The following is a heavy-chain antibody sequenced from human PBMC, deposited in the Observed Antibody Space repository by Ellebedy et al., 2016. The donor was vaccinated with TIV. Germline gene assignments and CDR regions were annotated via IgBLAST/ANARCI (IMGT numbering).Heavy chain of an antibody. J-gene: IGHJ4*02. CDR2: TSAYNGNT. CDR1: GYTFNSYG. V-gene: IGHV1-18*01. Sequence: ASVKVSCKASGYTFNSYGISWVRQAPGRGLEWMGWTSAYNGNTNYAQKLQGRVTMTTDTSTNTAYMELRSLRSDDTAVYYCARDEGGEGSMIVVVHFDYWGQGTLVTVSS. D-gene: IGHD3-22*01. CDR3: ARDEGGEGSMIVVVHFDY.